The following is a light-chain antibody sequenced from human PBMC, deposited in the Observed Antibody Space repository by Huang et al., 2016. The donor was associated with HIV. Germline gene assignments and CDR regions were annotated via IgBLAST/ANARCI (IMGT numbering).Light chain of an antibody. CDR3: QQLNSYPYT. V-gene: IGKV1-9*01. CDR1: QGISGY. CDR2: AAS. J-gene: IGKJ2*01. Sequence: IQLTQSPSSLSQSVGDRVTITCRASQGISGYLAWYQQKPGTAPKLLIYAASTLQSGVPLRFSGGGFGTDFTLTISSLQPEDFATYYCQQLNSYPYTFGQGTKLEIK.